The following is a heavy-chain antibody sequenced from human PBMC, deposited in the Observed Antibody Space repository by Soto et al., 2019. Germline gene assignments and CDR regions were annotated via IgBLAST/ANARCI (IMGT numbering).Heavy chain of an antibody. CDR3: GRSTGEIDYFDS. Sequence: SVKVSCKASGGTFSSYAISWVRQAPGQGLEWMGGIIPIFGTANYAQKFQGRVTMTRDTSISTAYMELSRLRSDDTAVYYCGRSTGEIDYFDSWGQGTLVPVS. V-gene: IGHV1-69*05. J-gene: IGHJ4*02. D-gene: IGHD3-10*01. CDR1: GGTFSSYA. CDR2: IIPIFGTA.